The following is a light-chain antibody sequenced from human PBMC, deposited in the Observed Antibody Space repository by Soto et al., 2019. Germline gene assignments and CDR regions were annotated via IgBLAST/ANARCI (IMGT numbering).Light chain of an antibody. CDR2: GAS. CDR1: QNIDMY. V-gene: IGKV1-39*01. J-gene: IGKJ1*01. CDR3: QHYSGDRAT. Sequence: DIHMTQSPSSLSASVGDTVTITCRASQNIDMYLNWYQQKPGKAPRVLISGASNLQSGVPSRFSGSGSGTDFTLTISSLRPDDFATYYCQHYSGDRATFGQGTKVDI.